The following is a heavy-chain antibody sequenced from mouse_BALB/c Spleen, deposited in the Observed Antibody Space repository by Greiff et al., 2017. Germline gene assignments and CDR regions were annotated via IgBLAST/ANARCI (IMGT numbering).Heavy chain of an antibody. V-gene: IGHV5-12-2*01. D-gene: IGHD2-2*01. J-gene: IGHJ2*01. CDR3: ARNGYDGGYYFDY. CDR1: GFTFSSYT. Sequence: KLVESGGGLVQPGGSLKLSCAASGFTFSSYTMSWVRQTPEKRLEWVAYISNGGGSTYYPDTVKGRFTISRDNAKNTLYLQMSSLKSEDTAIYYCARNGYDGGYYFDYWGQGTTLTVSS. CDR2: ISNGGGST.